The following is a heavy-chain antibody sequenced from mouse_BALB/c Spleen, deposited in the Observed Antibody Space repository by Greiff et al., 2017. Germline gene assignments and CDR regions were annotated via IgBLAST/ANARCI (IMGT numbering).Heavy chain of an antibody. CDR3: ARHDYGSSSYYFDY. D-gene: IGHD1-1*01. Sequence: EVQLVESGGGLVKLGGSLKLSCAASGFTFSSYYMSWVRQTPEKRLELVAAINSNGGSTYYPDTVKGRFTISRDNAKNTLYLQMSSLKSEDTALYYCARHDYGSSSYYFDYWGQGTTLTVSS. CDR1: GFTFSSYY. J-gene: IGHJ2*01. V-gene: IGHV5-6-2*01. CDR2: INSNGGST.